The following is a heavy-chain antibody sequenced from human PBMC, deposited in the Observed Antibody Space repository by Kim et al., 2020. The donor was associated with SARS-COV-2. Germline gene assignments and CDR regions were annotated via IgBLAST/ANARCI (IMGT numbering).Heavy chain of an antibody. V-gene: IGHV3-73*01. Sequence: AASVKGRFTISRDDSKNTAYLQMNSLKTEDTAVYYCTRQDYKAAAGTFDYWGQGTLVTVSS. CDR3: TRQDYKAAAGTFDY. J-gene: IGHJ4*02. D-gene: IGHD6-13*01.